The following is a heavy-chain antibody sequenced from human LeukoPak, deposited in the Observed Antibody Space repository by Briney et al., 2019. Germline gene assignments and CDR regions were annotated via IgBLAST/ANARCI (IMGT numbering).Heavy chain of an antibody. J-gene: IGHJ6*02. CDR1: GFTFDDYA. V-gene: IGHV3-9*01. Sequence: GGSLRLSCAASGFTFDDYAMHWVRQAPGKGLEWVSGISWNSGSIGYADSVKGRFTISRDNAKNSLYLQMNSLRAEDTALYYCAKDLNGDRSLYYYYGMDVWGQGTTVTVSS. D-gene: IGHD4-17*01. CDR3: AKDLNGDRSLYYYYGMDV. CDR2: ISWNSGSI.